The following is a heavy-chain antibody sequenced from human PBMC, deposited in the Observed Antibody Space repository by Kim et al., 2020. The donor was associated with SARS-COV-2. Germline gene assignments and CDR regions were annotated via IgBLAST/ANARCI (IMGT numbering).Heavy chain of an antibody. V-gene: IGHV1-8*01. CDR2: GNT. J-gene: IGHJ4*02. CDR3: ARAVVTLDY. Sequence: GNTGNAQKFEGRVTMTRNTSISTAYMELSSLRSEDTAVYYCARAVVTLDYWGQGTLVTVSS. D-gene: IGHD2-15*01.